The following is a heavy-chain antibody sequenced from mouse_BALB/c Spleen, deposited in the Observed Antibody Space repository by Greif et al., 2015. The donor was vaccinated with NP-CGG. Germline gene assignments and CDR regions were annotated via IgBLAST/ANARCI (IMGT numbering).Heavy chain of an antibody. J-gene: IGHJ3*01. CDR3: AAGPVAWFAY. CDR1: GFTFSSYG. V-gene: IGHV5-6*01. Sequence: EVQVVESGGDLVKPGGSLKLSCAASGFTFSSYGMSWVRQTPDKRLEWVATISSGGSYTYYPDSVKGRFTISRDNAKNTLYLQMSSLKSEDTAMYYCAAGPVAWFAYWGQGTLVTVSA. CDR2: ISSGGSYT.